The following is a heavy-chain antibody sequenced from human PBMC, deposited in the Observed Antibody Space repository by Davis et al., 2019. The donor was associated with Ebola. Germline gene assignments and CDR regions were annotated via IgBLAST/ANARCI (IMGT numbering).Heavy chain of an antibody. CDR3: ARVAYPQTYDAFDI. V-gene: IGHV4-61*01. CDR2: IYYSGST. J-gene: IGHJ3*02. CDR1: GGSVSSGSYY. Sequence: PSETLSLTCTVSGGSVSSGSYYWSWIRQPPGKGLEWIGYIYYSGSTNYNPSLKSRVTISVDPSKNQFSLKLSSVTAADTAVYYCARVAYPQTYDAFDIWGQGTMVTVSS.